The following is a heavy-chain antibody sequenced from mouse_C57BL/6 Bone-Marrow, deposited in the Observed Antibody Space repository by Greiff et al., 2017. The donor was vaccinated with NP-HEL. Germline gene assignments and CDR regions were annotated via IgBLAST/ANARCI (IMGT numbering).Heavy chain of an antibody. CDR2: IHPNSGST. V-gene: IGHV1-64*01. Sequence: QVQLQQPGAELVKPGASVKLSCKASGYTFTSYWMHWVKQRPGQGLEWIGMIHPNSGSTNYNEKFKSKVTLTVDKSSSTAYMQLSSLTSEDSAVYYSANDHYGNPCAMDYWGQGTSVTVSS. J-gene: IGHJ4*01. CDR1: GYTFTSYW. CDR3: ANDHYGNPCAMDY. D-gene: IGHD2-1*01.